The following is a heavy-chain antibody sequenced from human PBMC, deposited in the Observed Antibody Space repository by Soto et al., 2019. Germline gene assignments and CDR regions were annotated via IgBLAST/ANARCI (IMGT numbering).Heavy chain of an antibody. CDR3: ARGTGHYGDYVGY. Sequence: QVQLVQSGAEVKKPGSSVKVSCKASGGTFSSYTISWVRQAPGQGLEWMGRIIPILGIANYAQKFQGRVTITADKSTSTAYMALSSLRSEDTAVYYCARGTGHYGDYVGYWGQGTLVTVSS. V-gene: IGHV1-69*02. CDR2: IIPILGIA. J-gene: IGHJ4*02. D-gene: IGHD4-17*01. CDR1: GGTFSSYT.